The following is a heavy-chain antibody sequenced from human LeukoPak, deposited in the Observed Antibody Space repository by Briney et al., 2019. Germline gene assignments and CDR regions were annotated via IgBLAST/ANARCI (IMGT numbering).Heavy chain of an antibody. CDR3: ATAVVVAATSFDY. Sequence: GGSLRLSCAASGFTFSSYSMNWVRQAPGKGLEWVSSISSSSSYIYYADSVKGRFTISRDNAKNSLYLQMNSLRAEDTAVYYCATAVVVAATSFDYWGQGTLATVSS. V-gene: IGHV3-21*01. D-gene: IGHD2-15*01. CDR1: GFTFSSYS. J-gene: IGHJ4*02. CDR2: ISSSSSYI.